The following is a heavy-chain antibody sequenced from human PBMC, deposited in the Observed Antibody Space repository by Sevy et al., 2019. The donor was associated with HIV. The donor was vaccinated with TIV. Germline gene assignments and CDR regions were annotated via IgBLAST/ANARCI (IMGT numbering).Heavy chain of an antibody. CDR1: GFTFSSYW. CDR3: ARDWVYDTSGYYLEAAFDI. CDR2: INSDGSST. V-gene: IGHV3-74*01. J-gene: IGHJ3*02. Sequence: GGCLRLSCAASGFTFSSYWMHWVRQAPGKGLVWVSRINSDGSSTNFADSVKGRFTMSRDNAKNTLYLQMNSLRAEDTAVYYCARDWVYDTSGYYLEAAFDIWGQGTTVTVSS. D-gene: IGHD3-22*01.